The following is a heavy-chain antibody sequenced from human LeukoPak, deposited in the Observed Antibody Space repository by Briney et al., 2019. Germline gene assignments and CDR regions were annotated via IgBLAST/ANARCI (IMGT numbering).Heavy chain of an antibody. J-gene: IGHJ4*02. D-gene: IGHD6-19*01. CDR1: GFTFSSYS. CDR3: ARDSLAVAGSFDY. V-gene: IGHV3-21*01. Sequence: GGSLRLSCAASGFTFSSYSMTWVRQAPGKGLEWVSSISSSSYIYYADSVKGRFTISRDNAKNSLYLQMNSLRAEDTAVYYCARDSLAVAGSFDYWGQGTLVTVSS. CDR2: ISSSSYI.